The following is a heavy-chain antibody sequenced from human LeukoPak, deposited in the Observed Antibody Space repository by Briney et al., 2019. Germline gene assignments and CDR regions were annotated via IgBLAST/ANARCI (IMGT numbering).Heavy chain of an antibody. V-gene: IGHV4-4*02. J-gene: IGHJ5*02. D-gene: IGHD6-19*01. CDR3: ATDPSSGWYLGWFAP. Sequence: PSGTLSLTCAVSGGSISSSNWWSWVRPPPGKGLEWIGEIYHSGSTNYNPSLKSRVTISVDKSKNQFSLKLSSVTAADTAVYYCATDPSSGWYLGWFAPWGQGTLVTVSS. CDR1: GGSISSSNW. CDR2: IYHSGST.